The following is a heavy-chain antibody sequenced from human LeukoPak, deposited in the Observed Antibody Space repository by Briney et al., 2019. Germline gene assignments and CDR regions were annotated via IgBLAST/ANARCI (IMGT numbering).Heavy chain of an antibody. CDR1: GFAFSSYA. D-gene: IGHD2-15*01. CDR3: ARDSVVVEVASTRGLGY. V-gene: IGHV3-23*01. CDR2: ISGSGGST. Sequence: PGGSLRLSCAASGFAFSSYAMSWVRQAPGQGLEWVSAISGSGGSTSYADSVKGRFTISRDNSKNTLYLQMNSLSAEDSAVYYCARDSVVVEVASTRGLGYWGQGTMVTVSS. J-gene: IGHJ4*02.